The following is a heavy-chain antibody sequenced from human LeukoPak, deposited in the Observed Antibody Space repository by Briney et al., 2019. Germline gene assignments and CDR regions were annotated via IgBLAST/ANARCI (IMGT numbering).Heavy chain of an antibody. D-gene: IGHD6-13*01. CDR1: GYSFTSYW. Sequence: GESLKISCKGSGYSFTSYWIGWVRQMPGKGLEWMGIIYPGDSDTRYSPSFQGQVTISADKSISTAYLQWSSLKASDTAMYYCARQEVGAADGTGDYYYYYHMDVWGKGTTVTVSS. J-gene: IGHJ6*03. CDR2: IYPGDSDT. V-gene: IGHV5-51*01. CDR3: ARQEVGAADGTGDYYYYYHMDV.